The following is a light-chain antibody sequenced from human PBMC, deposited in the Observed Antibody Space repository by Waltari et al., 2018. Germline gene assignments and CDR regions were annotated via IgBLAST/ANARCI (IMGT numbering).Light chain of an antibody. J-gene: IGLJ1*01. CDR3: CSFAGSISVFTV. CDR2: DVT. Sequence: QSALTQFDSLSGSPGPSITLPRPGTIRDVGCYNLVSLSQQHPGRAPNLIIYDVTKRPSGVSNRFSGSKSGNTASLTISGLQAEDEADYYCCSFAGSISVFTVFGTGTTVTVL. CDR1: IRDVGCYNL. V-gene: IGLV2-23*02.